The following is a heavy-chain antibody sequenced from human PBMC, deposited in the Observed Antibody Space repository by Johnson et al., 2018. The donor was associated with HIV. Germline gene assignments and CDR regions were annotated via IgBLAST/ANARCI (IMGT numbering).Heavy chain of an antibody. CDR2: IFSGGTT. CDR1: GFKFDNYG. CDR3: ARACRDGYTCDAFDI. D-gene: IGHD5-24*01. Sequence: VQLVESGGGVVRPGGSLRLSCAASGFKFDNYGMTWIRQAPGKGLEWVSVIFSGGTTYYADSVKGRFIISRDNSKNTLYLQMNSLRAEDTAVYYCARACRDGYTCDAFDIWGQGTMVTVSS. V-gene: IGHV3-66*01. J-gene: IGHJ3*02.